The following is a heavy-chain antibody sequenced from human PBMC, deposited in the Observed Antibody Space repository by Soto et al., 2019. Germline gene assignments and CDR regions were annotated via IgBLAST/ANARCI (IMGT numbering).Heavy chain of an antibody. D-gene: IGHD6-13*01. Sequence: GWSLRLSCASSVFTFISYGMHWVRQAPGKGLEWVAVIWYDGSNKCYADSVKGRFTISRDNSKNTLYLQMNSLRAEDTAVYYCARDRSSWVYYYYGMDVWGQGTTVTVSS. J-gene: IGHJ6*02. CDR1: VFTFISYG. V-gene: IGHV3-33*01. CDR2: IWYDGSNK. CDR3: ARDRSSWVYYYYGMDV.